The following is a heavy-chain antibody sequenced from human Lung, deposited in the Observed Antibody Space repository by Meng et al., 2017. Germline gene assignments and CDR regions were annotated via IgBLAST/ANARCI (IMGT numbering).Heavy chain of an antibody. Sequence: VLLPQWGAVLLTPSEPLSRTCGVSGGSFSDYYWSWTRQPPGKGLEWIGEINHSGSTNYNPSLGSRATISVDTSQNNLSLKLSSVTAADSAVYYCARGPTTMAHDFNYWGQGTLVTVSS. D-gene: IGHD4-11*01. CDR3: ARGPTTMAHDFNY. V-gene: IGHV4-34*02. CDR2: INHSGST. CDR1: GGSFSDYY. J-gene: IGHJ4*02.